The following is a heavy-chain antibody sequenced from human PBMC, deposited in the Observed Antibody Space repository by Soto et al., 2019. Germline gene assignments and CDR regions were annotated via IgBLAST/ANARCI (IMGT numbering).Heavy chain of an antibody. D-gene: IGHD4-17*01. CDR1: GFTFSHYS. CDR2: ISSSLSYI. J-gene: IGHJ6*02. CDR3: ARKGYGDYGGMDV. Sequence: PGGSLRLSCAASGFTFSHYSLNWVRQAPGKGLEWVSSISSSLSYIYYADSVKGRFTISRDNAKNSLYLQMNSLRAEDTAVYYCARKGYGDYGGMDVWGQGTTVTVS. V-gene: IGHV3-21*01.